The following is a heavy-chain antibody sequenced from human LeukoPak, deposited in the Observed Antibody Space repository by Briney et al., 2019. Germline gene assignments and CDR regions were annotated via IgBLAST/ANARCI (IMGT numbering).Heavy chain of an antibody. CDR1: GFSLSTSGVG. J-gene: IGHJ4*02. Sequence: SGPTLVKPTQTLTLTCTFSGFSLSTSGVGVGWIRQPPGKALEWLALIYWNDDKRYSPSLKSRLTITKDTSKNQVVLTMTNMDPVDTATYYGSHSLISGSYYGCFDYWGQGTLVTVSS. CDR2: IYWNDDK. V-gene: IGHV2-5*01. D-gene: IGHD1-26*01. CDR3: SHSLISGSYYGCFDY.